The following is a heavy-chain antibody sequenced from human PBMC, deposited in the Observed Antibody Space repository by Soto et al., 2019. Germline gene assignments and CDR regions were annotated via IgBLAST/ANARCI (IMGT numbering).Heavy chain of an antibody. CDR3: ARDQYDILTGPNY. CDR1: GFTFSGYA. V-gene: IGHV3-30-3*01. CDR2: ISYDGSNK. J-gene: IGHJ4*02. D-gene: IGHD3-9*01. Sequence: QVQLVESGGGVVQPGRSLRLSCAASGFTFSGYAMHWVRQAPGKGLEWVAVISYDGSNKYYADSVKGRFTISRDNSKNTLYLQMNGLRPEDAAVYYCARDQYDILTGPNYWGRGTLVTVSS.